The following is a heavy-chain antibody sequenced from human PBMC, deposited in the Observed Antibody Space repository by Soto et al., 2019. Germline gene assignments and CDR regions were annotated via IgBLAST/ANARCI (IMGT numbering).Heavy chain of an antibody. V-gene: IGHV1-8*01. Sequence: ASVKVSCKASGYTFTSYDINWVRQATGQGLEWMGWMNPNSGNTGYAQKFQGRVTITADESTSTAYMELSSLRSEDTAVYYCARDSGIAAAGVWFDPWGQGTLVTVSS. J-gene: IGHJ5*02. D-gene: IGHD6-13*01. CDR2: MNPNSGNT. CDR3: ARDSGIAAAGVWFDP. CDR1: GYTFTSYD.